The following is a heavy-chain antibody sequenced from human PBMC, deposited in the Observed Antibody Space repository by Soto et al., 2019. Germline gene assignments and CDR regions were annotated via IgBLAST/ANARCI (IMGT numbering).Heavy chain of an antibody. J-gene: IGHJ5*02. V-gene: IGHV6-1*01. CDR1: GDSVSSNSAA. CDR2: TYYRSKWYS. CDR3: ARGPTLFDFQNLFDP. Sequence: SQTLSLTCAISGDSVSSNSAAWNWIRQSPSRGLEWLGRTYYRSKWYSVCAVSVKSRATIKPDTSKNQFSLKLSSVTAADTAVYYCARGPTLFDFQNLFDPWGQGTLVTVSS. D-gene: IGHD3-9*01.